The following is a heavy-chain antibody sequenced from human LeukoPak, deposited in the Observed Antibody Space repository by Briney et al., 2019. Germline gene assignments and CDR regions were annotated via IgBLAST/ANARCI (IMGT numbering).Heavy chain of an antibody. J-gene: IGHJ4*02. CDR1: GGSFSGYY. CDR2: INHSGST. D-gene: IGHD3-3*01. V-gene: IGHV4-34*01. Sequence: SGTLSLTCAVYGGSFSGYYWSWIRQPPGKGLEWIGEINHSGSTNYNPSLKSRVTISVDTSKNQFSLKLSSVTAADTAVYYCADEDYDFWSGYSHYWGQGTLDTVSS. CDR3: ADEDYDFWSGYSHY.